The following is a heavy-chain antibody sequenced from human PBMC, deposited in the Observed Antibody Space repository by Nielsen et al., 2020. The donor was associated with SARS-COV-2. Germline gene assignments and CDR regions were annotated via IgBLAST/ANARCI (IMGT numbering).Heavy chain of an antibody. J-gene: IGHJ6*02. V-gene: IGHV4-59*13. CDR1: GGSIRDYY. Sequence: SETLSLTCTVSGGSIRDYYWNWVRQPTGKGLEFIGYIYYSGSTSYNPSLKSRVTISVDTSKNQFSLELGAVTAADTAVYYCARGADLEWLLSIVLVGGMDVWGQGTTVTVSS. CDR3: ARGADLEWLLSIVLVGGMDV. CDR2: IYYSGST. D-gene: IGHD3-3*01.